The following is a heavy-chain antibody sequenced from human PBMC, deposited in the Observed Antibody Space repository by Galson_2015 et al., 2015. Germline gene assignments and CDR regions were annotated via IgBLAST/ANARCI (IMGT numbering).Heavy chain of an antibody. Sequence: SLRLSCAASGFTVSSNYMSWVRQAPGKGLEWVSVIYSGGSTYYADSVKGRFTISRDNSKNTLYLQMNSLRAEDTAVYYCARGLSDYYFDYWGQGTLVTVSS. CDR1: GFTVSSNY. CDR3: ARGLSDYYFDY. V-gene: IGHV3-53*01. CDR2: IYSGGST. J-gene: IGHJ4*02. D-gene: IGHD2/OR15-2a*01.